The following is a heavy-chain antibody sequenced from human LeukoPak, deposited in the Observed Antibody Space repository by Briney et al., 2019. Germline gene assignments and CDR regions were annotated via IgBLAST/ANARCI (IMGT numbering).Heavy chain of an antibody. CDR2: INPNSGGT. Sequence: GASVKVSCKASGYTFTGYCMHWVRQAPGQGLEWMGWINPNSGGTNYAQKFQGRVTMTRDTSISTVYMELSRLRSDDTAVYYCARVALFWSGYYFDYWGQGTLVTVSS. V-gene: IGHV1-2*02. CDR3: ARVALFWSGYYFDY. CDR1: GYTFTGYC. J-gene: IGHJ4*02. D-gene: IGHD3-3*01.